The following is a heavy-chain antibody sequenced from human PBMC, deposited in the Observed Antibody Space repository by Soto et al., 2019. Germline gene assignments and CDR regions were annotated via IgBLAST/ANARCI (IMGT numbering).Heavy chain of an antibody. J-gene: IGHJ4*02. V-gene: IGHV3-30*18. CDR2: VSYEGSNK. CDR1: GFTFSSYC. Sequence: GESLKISCEASGFTFSSYCMHWVRQAPGKGLEWVAFVSYEGSNKYYADSVKGRFTISKDNSKNTLNLQMNSLRAEDTAVYYCAKEKRHSGYIIDYWGQGTVVTVSS. D-gene: IGHD5-12*01. CDR3: AKEKRHSGYIIDY.